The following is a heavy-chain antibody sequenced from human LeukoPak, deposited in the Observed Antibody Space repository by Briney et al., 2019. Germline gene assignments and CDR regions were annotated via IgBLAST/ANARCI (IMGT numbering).Heavy chain of an antibody. CDR3: ARRGIYYDSSGYYYEQRNAFDI. CDR2: IYYSGST. Sequence: SETLSLTCTVSGGSISSYYWSWIRQPPGKGLEWIGYIYYSGSTNYNPSLKSRVTISVDTSKNQFSLKLSSVTAADTAVYYCARRGIYYDSSGYYYEQRNAFDIWGQGTMVTVSS. D-gene: IGHD3-22*01. V-gene: IGHV4-59*08. J-gene: IGHJ3*02. CDR1: GGSISSYY.